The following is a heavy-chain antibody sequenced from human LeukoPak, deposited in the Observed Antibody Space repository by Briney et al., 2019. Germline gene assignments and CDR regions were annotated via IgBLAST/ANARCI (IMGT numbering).Heavy chain of an antibody. D-gene: IGHD6-13*01. J-gene: IGHJ3*02. CDR3: ARDRGGIAAAGAFDI. CDR2: ISSSGSTI. Sequence: LSLTCTVSGGSISSSSYYWGWVRQAPGKGLEWVSYISSSGSTIYYADSVKGRFTISRDNAKNSLYLQMNSLRAEDTAVYYCARDRGGIAAAGAFDIWGQGTMVTVSS. CDR1: GGSISSSSYY. V-gene: IGHV3-48*03.